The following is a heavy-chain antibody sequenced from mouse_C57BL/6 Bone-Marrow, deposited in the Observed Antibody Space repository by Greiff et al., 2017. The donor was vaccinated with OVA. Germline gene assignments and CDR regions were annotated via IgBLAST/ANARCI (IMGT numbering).Heavy chain of an antibody. CDR2: IYPGDGDT. CDR3: ARQKWDPYYGTHYFDY. Sequence: QVTLKVSGPELVKPGASVKISCKASGYAFSSSWMNWVKQRPGKGLEWIGRIYPGDGDTNYNGKFKGKATLTADKSSSTAYMQLSSLTSEDSAVYFCARQKWDPYYGTHYFDYWGQGTTLTVSS. CDR1: GYAFSSSW. J-gene: IGHJ2*01. V-gene: IGHV1-82*01. D-gene: IGHD1-1*01.